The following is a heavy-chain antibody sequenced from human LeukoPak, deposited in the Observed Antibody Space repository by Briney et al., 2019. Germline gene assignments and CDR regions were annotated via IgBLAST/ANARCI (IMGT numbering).Heavy chain of an antibody. CDR2: ISAYNRNT. D-gene: IGHD3-16*01. CDR1: GYTFTSYG. V-gene: IGHV1-18*01. CDR3: ARSGAVGDYYYYYMDV. Sequence: ASVKVSCKASGYTFTSYGISWVRQAPGQGLEWMGWISAYNRNTNYAQKLQGRVTMTTDTSTSTAYMELRSLRSDDTAVYYCARSGAVGDYYYYYMDVWGKGTTVTVSS. J-gene: IGHJ6*03.